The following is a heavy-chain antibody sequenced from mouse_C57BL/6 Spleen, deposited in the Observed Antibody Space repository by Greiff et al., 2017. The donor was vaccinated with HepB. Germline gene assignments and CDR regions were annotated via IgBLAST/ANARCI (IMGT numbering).Heavy chain of an antibody. V-gene: IGHV3-6*01. CDR3: ARGIYYGNLYWYFDV. CDR2: ISYDGSN. CDR1: GYSITSGYY. Sequence: EVQLQQSGPGLVKPSQSLSLTCSVTGYSITSGYYWNWIRQFPGNKLEWMGYISYDGSNNYNPSLKNRISITRDTSKNQFFLKLNSVTTEDTATYYCARGIYYGNLYWYFDVWGTGTTVTVSS. D-gene: IGHD2-1*01. J-gene: IGHJ1*03.